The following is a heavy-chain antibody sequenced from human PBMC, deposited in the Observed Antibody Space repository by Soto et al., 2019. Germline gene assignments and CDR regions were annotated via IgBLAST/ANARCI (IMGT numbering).Heavy chain of an antibody. D-gene: IGHD6-13*01. CDR1: GFTFSSYG. Sequence: QVQLVESGGGVVQPGRSLRLSCAASGFTFSSYGMHWVRQAPGKGLEWVAVISYDGSNKYYADSMKGRFTISRDNSKNTLYLQMNSLRAEDTAVYYCAKDQVAGIAPNWGQGTLVTVSS. V-gene: IGHV3-30*18. J-gene: IGHJ4*02. CDR3: AKDQVAGIAPN. CDR2: ISYDGSNK.